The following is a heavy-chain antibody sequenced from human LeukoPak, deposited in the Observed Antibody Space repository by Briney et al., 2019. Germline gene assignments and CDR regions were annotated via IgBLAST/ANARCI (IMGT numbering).Heavy chain of an antibody. Sequence: PGGSLRLSCAASGFTFSRYSMNWVRQAPGKGLEWLSYLDSNNIAIYYADSVKGRFTISRDNAKNSLYLQMNTLRAEDTAVYYCARDFARDGITIFGVIGHWGQGTLVTVSS. V-gene: IGHV3-48*04. CDR2: LDSNNIAI. D-gene: IGHD3-3*01. CDR3: ARDFARDGITIFGVIGH. CDR1: GFTFSRYS. J-gene: IGHJ4*02.